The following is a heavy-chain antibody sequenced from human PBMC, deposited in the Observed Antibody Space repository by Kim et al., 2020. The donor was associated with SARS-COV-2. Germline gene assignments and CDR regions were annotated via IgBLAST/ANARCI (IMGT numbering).Heavy chain of an antibody. CDR1: GFTVSGHW. D-gene: IGHD2-8*02. CDR3: ARDDGFWSIDY. V-gene: IGHV3-7*01. Sequence: GGSLRLSCTASGFTVSGHWMTWLRQFPGKGLEWVSNIKPNDGLKFYVDSVEGRFTVSRDNAKNSVYLQMNGLRAEDTAAYYCARDDGFWSIDYWGQGTLV. CDR2: IKPNDGLK. J-gene: IGHJ4*02.